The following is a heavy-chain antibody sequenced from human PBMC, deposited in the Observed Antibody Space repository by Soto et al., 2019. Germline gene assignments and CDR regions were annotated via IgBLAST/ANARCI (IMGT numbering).Heavy chain of an antibody. D-gene: IGHD3-3*01. CDR3: ARGLAGDFWSGYPQTYNWFDP. CDR2: IYYSGST. J-gene: IGHJ5*02. CDR1: GGSISSYY. V-gene: IGHV4-59*01. Sequence: QVQLQESGPGLVKPSETLSLTCTVSGGSISSYYWSWIRQPPGKGLEWIGYIYYSGSTNYNPSLKSRVTISVDTSKNQFSLKLSSVTAADTAVYYCARGLAGDFWSGYPQTYNWFDPWGQGTLVTVSS.